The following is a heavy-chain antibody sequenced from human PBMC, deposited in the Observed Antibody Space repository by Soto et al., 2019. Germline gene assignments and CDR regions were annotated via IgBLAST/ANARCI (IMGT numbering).Heavy chain of an antibody. CDR2: INAGNGNT. J-gene: IGHJ6*02. D-gene: IGHD3-3*01. CDR3: ARDRGQLRILEWSLFVADGMDV. V-gene: IGHV1-3*01. CDR1: GYTFTSYA. Sequence: ASVKVSCKASGYTFTSYAMHWVRQAPGQRLEWMGWINAGNGNTKYSQKFQGRVTITRDTSASTAYMELSSLRSEDTAVYYCARDRGQLRILEWSLFVADGMDVWGQGTTVTVSS.